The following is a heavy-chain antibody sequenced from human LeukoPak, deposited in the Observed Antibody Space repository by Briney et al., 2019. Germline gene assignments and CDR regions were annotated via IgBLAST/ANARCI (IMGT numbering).Heavy chain of an antibody. CDR2: ISSSSSYI. CDR3: AKGRYESSGFNWAA. D-gene: IGHD3-22*01. V-gene: IGHV3-21*04. CDR1: GFTFSSYS. Sequence: GGSLRLSCAASGFTFSSYSMNWVRQAPGKGLEWVSSISSSSSYIYYADSVKGRFTISRDNSKNTLYLQMNSLRAEDTAVYYCAKGRYESSGFNWAAWGQGTLVTVSS. J-gene: IGHJ4*02.